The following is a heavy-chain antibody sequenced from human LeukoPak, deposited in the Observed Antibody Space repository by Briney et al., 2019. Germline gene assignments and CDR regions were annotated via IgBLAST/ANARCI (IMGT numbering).Heavy chain of an antibody. CDR1: GYSISSGYY. V-gene: IGHV4-38-2*01. CDR3: ATHYSGYDNHFDY. J-gene: IGHJ4*02. D-gene: IGHD5-12*01. Sequence: SETLSLTCAVSGYSISSGYYWGWIRQPPGKGLEWFGSIYHSGSTYYNPSLKSRVTISVDTSKNQFSLKLSSVTAAETVVYYCATHYSGYDNHFDYWGQGTLVTVSS. CDR2: IYHSGST.